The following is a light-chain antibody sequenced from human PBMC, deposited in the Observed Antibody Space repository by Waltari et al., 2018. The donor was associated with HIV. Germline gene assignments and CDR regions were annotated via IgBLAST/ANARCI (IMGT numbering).Light chain of an antibody. Sequence: QSALTQPASVSGSPGQSITISCTGPSSYVARYNLLSCYQQYPGKVPKLMIYEVSKRPSGVSNRFSGSKSGNTASLTISALQAEDEADYYCCSYAGSSTPFVFGTATKVTVL. CDR2: EVS. V-gene: IGLV2-23*02. J-gene: IGLJ1*01. CDR1: SSYVARYNL. CDR3: CSYAGSSTPFV.